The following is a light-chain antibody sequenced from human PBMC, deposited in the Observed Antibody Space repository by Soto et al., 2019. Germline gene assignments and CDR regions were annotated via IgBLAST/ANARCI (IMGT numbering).Light chain of an antibody. J-gene: IGKJ5*01. V-gene: IGKV3-20*01. CDR2: GAS. CDR3: QVHAGLPIT. Sequence: TRSSMASQSLSSNSAWYQQNPGQAPRLLVYGASSRATGIPDRFSGSGSGTDFTLTISIREPEDFAVYYSQVHAGLPITFAQGTRLAIK. CDR1: QSLSSN.